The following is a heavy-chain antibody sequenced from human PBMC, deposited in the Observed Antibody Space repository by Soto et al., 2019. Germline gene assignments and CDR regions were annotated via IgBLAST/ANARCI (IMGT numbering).Heavy chain of an antibody. D-gene: IGHD2-21*02. CDR1: GFSVGSSY. Sequence: EVQLVESGGGLVQPGGSLRLSCAASGFSVGSSYLYWVRQAPGRGLQWVSSIYVDGTTYYTDSVKGRFSISRDSSKNTLYLQMNSLGAEDTALYYCIKGKVGTDPNWLDPWGQGSLVIVSS. CDR2: IYVDGTT. CDR3: IKGKVGTDPNWLDP. V-gene: IGHV3-66*01. J-gene: IGHJ5*02.